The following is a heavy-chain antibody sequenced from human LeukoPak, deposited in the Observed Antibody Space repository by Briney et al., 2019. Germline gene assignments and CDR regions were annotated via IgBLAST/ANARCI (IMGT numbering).Heavy chain of an antibody. CDR2: IGPIGVYT. CDR3: ARSPPGRTNWNYYDY. J-gene: IGHJ4*02. CDR1: GFTFSDYA. Sequence: GGSLRLSCAASGFTFSDYAMHWVRQAPGKGLEFVSVIGPIGVYTYYANSVKGRFTISRDNSKSTVSLQMGSLRDEDVAVYYCARSPPGRTNWNYYDYWGRGTLVTVSS. V-gene: IGHV3-64*01. D-gene: IGHD1-1*01.